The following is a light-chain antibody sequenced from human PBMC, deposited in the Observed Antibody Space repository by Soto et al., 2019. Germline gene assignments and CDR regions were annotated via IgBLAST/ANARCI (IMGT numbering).Light chain of an antibody. CDR3: SSYTSSNTYV. CDR1: SSDVGAYNY. V-gene: IGLV2-14*03. J-gene: IGLJ1*01. CDR2: DDS. Sequence: QSVLTQPASVSGSPGQSITISCTGTSSDVGAYNYVSWYQHHPGKVPQLMIYDDSNRPSGVSNRFSGSKSGNTASLTISGLQAEDEADYYCSSYTSSNTYVFGTGTKVTVL.